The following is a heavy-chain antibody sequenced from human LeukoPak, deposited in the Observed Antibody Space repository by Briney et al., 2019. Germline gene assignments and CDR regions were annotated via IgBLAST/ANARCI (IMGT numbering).Heavy chain of an antibody. CDR2: ISYDGSNK. V-gene: IGHV3-30-3*01. CDR3: AREPFVVRDGYNSGAFDI. D-gene: IGHD5-24*01. CDR1: GFTFSSYA. J-gene: IGHJ3*02. Sequence: GGSLRLSCAASGFTFSSYAMHWVRQAPGKGLEWVAVISYDGSNKYYADSVKGRFTISRDNSKNTLYLQMNSLRAEDTAVYYCAREPFVVRDGYNSGAFDIWGQGTMVTVSS.